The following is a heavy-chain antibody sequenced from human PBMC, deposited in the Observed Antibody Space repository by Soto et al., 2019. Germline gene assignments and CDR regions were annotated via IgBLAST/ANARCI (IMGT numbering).Heavy chain of an antibody. Sequence: SETLSLTCTVSGGSISSSSYYWGWIRQPPGKGLEWIGSIYSSGSTYYNPSLKSRVTISVDTSKNQFSLKLTSVTAADTAVYYCARQPDGHLYRNWFDPWGQGTLVTVSS. CDR2: IYSSGST. D-gene: IGHD5-12*01. J-gene: IGHJ5*02. CDR3: ARQPDGHLYRNWFDP. CDR1: GGSISSSSYY. V-gene: IGHV4-39*01.